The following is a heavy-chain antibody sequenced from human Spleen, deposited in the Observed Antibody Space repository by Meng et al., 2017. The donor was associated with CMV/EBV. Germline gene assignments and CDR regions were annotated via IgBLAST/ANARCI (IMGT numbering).Heavy chain of an antibody. V-gene: IGHV1-69*10. D-gene: IGHD1-26*01. J-gene: IGHJ4*02. CDR1: GGTFSDYS. CDR2: IIPILDIA. CDR3: ARSVRREVDIDGY. Sequence: SVKVSCKTSGGTFSDYSFNWVRQAPGQGLEWMGGIIPILDIANYAQRFQGRVTITADKSTSTAYMELSSLRSEDTAVYYCARSVRREVDIDGYWGQGTLVTVSS.